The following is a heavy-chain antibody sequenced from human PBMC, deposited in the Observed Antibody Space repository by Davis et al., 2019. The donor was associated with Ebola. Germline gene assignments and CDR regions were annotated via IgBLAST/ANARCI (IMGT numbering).Heavy chain of an antibody. CDR3: AKYRGSHFDS. V-gene: IGHV3-23*01. J-gene: IGHJ4*02. D-gene: IGHD5-12*01. CDR1: GFTFSSFA. Sequence: GESLKISCAASGFTFSSFALTWVRQAPGKGLEWVSTIGASGTKAYYAESVKGRFTISRDNSMNTLFLQMNRLRVEDTAVYYCAKYRGSHFDSWGQGTLVTVSS. CDR2: IGASGTKA.